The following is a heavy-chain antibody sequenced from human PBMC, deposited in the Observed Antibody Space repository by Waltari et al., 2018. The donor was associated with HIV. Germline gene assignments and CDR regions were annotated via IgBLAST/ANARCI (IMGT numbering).Heavy chain of an antibody. CDR3: ESQIGVFRGVDY. CDR1: GYSVSSGYS. Sequence: QVQLQESGPGLVKPSETLSLTCAVSGYSVSSGYSWRWTRQPPGKGLEWIGSIYHSGSTYYNPSLKSRVTISIDTSKNQFSLKLNSVTAADTAVYYCESQIGVFRGVDYWGQGTLVTVSS. CDR2: IYHSGST. J-gene: IGHJ4*02. D-gene: IGHD3-10*01. V-gene: IGHV4-38-2*01.